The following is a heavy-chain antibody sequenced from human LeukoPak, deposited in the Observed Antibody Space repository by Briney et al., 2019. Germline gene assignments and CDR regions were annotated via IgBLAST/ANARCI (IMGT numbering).Heavy chain of an antibody. J-gene: IGHJ4*02. D-gene: IGHD3-10*01. V-gene: IGHV3-30*18. CDR1: GFTFSSYA. CDR3: AKPQLRFGELLYPYYFDY. CDR2: ISYDGSNK. Sequence: GGSLRLSCAASGFTFSSYAMHWVRQAPGKGLEWVAVISYDGSNKYYADSVKGRFTISRDNSKNTLYLQMNSLRAEDTAVYYCAKPQLRFGELLYPYYFDYWGQGTLVTVSS.